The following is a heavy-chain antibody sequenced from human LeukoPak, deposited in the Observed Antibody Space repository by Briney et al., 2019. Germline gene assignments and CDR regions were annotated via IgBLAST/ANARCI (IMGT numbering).Heavy chain of an antibody. V-gene: IGHV1-46*03. CDR3: ARVVREPSRYYYEPYGCFDP. D-gene: IGHD3-22*01. J-gene: IGHJ5*02. CDR1: GYTFTSYY. CDR2: INPSGGST. Sequence: VASVKVSCKASGYTFTSYYMHWVRQAPGQGLEWMGIINPSGGSTSYAQKFQGRVTMTRDTSTSTVYMELSSLRSEDTAVYYYARVVREPSRYYYEPYGCFDPWGQGTLVTVSS.